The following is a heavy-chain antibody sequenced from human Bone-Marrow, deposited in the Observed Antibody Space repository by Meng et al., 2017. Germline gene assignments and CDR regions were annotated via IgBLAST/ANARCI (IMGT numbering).Heavy chain of an antibody. V-gene: IGHV4-4*02. J-gene: IGHJ5*02. CDR3: ARVSLQATIAAAGVVWFDP. Sequence: VQLQESGPGLVRPSGTLSHTGAVSGCSISRSNWWSWVRQPPGKGLEWIGEIYHSGSTNYNPSLKSRVTISVDKSKNQFSLKLSSVTAADTAVYYCARVSLQATIAAAGVVWFDPWGQGTLVTVSS. CDR1: GCSISRSNW. CDR2: IYHSGST. D-gene: IGHD6-13*01.